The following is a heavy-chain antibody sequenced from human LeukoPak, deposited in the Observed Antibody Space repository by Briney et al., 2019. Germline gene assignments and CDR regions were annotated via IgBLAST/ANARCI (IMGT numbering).Heavy chain of an antibody. D-gene: IGHD3-3*01. CDR1: GYTFTDYY. CDR3: ARDLAIIVLLGTSPMGWFDP. V-gene: IGHV1-46*01. J-gene: IGHJ5*02. Sequence: ASVTVSCKSSGYTFTDYYVHWVRQAPGQGLEWMGIINPSGGTTNYPQKLQGRLTMTRDTSTSTVYMELSRLRSEDTVVYYCARDLAIIVLLGTSPMGWFDPWGQGTLVTVSS. CDR2: INPSGGTT.